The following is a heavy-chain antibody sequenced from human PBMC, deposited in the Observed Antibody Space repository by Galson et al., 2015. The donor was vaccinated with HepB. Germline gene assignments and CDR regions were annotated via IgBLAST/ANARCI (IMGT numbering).Heavy chain of an antibody. CDR3: ARGQTYYYDSSGTEYYFDY. CDR2: INTNTGNP. Sequence: SVKVSCKASGYTFTSYAMNWVRQAPGQGLEWMGWINTNTGNPTYAQGFTGRFVFSLDTSVSTAYLQISSLKAEDTAVYYCARGQTYYYDSSGTEYYFDYWGQGTLVTVSS. V-gene: IGHV7-4-1*02. J-gene: IGHJ4*02. D-gene: IGHD3-22*01. CDR1: GYTFTSYA.